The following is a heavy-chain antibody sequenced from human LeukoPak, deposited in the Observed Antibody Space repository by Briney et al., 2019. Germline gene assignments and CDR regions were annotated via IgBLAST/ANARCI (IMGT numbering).Heavy chain of an antibody. CDR3: ARDRAWNYFDY. V-gene: IGHV3-30*03. J-gene: IGHJ4*02. Sequence: GGSLRLSCAPSGFTFSRHGMHWVRQAPGKGLEWVAIISNDGSRKYYAHSVEGRFTISRDNSKNTLYLQMDSPRAEDTAVYYCARDRAWNYFDYWGQGTLVTASS. D-gene: IGHD3-3*01. CDR2: ISNDGSRK. CDR1: GFTFSRHG.